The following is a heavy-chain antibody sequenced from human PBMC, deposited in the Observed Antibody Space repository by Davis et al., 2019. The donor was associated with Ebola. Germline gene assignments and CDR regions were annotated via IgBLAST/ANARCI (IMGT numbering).Heavy chain of an antibody. D-gene: IGHD3-22*01. CDR2: ISYDGSNK. CDR1: GFTFSSYA. Sequence: GGSLRLSCAASGFTFSSYAMHWVRQAPGKGLEWVAVISYDGSNKYYADSVKGRFTISRDNSKNTLYLQMNSLRAEDTAVYYCARGVVITTVGYFDYWGQGTLVTVSS. CDR3: ARGVVITTVGYFDY. V-gene: IGHV3-30-3*01. J-gene: IGHJ4*02.